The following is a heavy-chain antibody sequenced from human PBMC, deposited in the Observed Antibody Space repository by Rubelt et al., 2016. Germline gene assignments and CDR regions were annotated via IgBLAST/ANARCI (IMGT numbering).Heavy chain of an antibody. V-gene: IGHV4-59*01. CDR3: ARGTKEDSSGPSFDY. Sequence: QVQLQESGPGLVKPSETLSLTCTVSGGSISSYYWSWIRQPPGKGLEWIGYIYYSGSTNYNPSLKSRVTISVDTSKNQFSLKLSSVTAADTAVYYCARGTKEDSSGPSFDYWGQGTLVTVSS. CDR2: IYYSGST. J-gene: IGHJ4*02. CDR1: GGSISSYY. D-gene: IGHD3-22*01.